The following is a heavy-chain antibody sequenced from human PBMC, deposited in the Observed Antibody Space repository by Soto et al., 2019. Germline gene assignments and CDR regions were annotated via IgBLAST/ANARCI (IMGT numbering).Heavy chain of an antibody. CDR1: GYTFSSYY. CDR3: ARHVGIAAAGIGNWFDP. D-gene: IGHD6-13*01. J-gene: IGHJ5*02. Sequence: ASVKVSCKASGYTFSSYYMHWVRQAPGQGLEWMGTINPSGDSTSYAQKLQGRVTMTRDTSTSTVYMELSSLRSEDTAVYYCARHVGIAAAGIGNWFDPWGQGTLLTVST. CDR2: INPSGDST. V-gene: IGHV1-46*01.